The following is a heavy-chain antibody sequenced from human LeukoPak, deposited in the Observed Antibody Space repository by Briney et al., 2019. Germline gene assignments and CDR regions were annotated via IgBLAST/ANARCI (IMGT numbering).Heavy chain of an antibody. CDR1: GVTFATYG. Sequence: GSLRLSCAASGVTFATYGMHWVRQAPGKGLEWVAFVRYDGIDKYYGDSVKGRFTISRDNSKNTLYLQMNSLRVEDTAVYFCAKVLPLTFYCMDVWGQGTTVTVS. J-gene: IGHJ6*02. CDR2: VRYDGIDK. V-gene: IGHV3-30*02. CDR3: AKVLPLTFYCMDV.